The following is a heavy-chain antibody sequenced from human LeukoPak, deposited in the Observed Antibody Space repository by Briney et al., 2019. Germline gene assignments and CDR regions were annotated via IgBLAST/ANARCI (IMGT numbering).Heavy chain of an antibody. CDR1: GYSFTSYW. CDR3: ARLVDYYDSSGYYYFDY. Sequence: GESLKISCKGSGYSFTSYWIGWVRQMPGKGLEWMGIIYPGDSDTRYSPSFQGQVTISADKSISTAYLQWSSLKASDTAMYYCARLVDYYDSSGYYYFDYWGQGTLVTASS. D-gene: IGHD3-22*01. J-gene: IGHJ4*02. CDR2: IYPGDSDT. V-gene: IGHV5-51*01.